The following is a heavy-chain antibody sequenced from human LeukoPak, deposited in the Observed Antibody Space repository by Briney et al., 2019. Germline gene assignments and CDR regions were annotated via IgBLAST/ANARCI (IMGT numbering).Heavy chain of an antibody. V-gene: IGHV3-23*01. J-gene: IGHJ4*02. D-gene: IGHD3-22*01. CDR3: AKGTMDGGQYYYDSS. CDR1: GFTFSSYA. Sequence: PGGSLRLSCAASGFTFSSYAMSWVRQAPGKGLEWVSAISGSGGVTYYADSVKGRFTISRDNSKSTLYLQMNSLGAEDTAVYYCAKGTMDGGQYYYDSSGGQGTLVTVSS. CDR2: ISGSGGVT.